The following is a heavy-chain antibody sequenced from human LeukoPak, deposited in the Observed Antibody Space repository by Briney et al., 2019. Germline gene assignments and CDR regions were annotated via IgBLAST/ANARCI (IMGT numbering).Heavy chain of an antibody. CDR3: AELGITMIGGV. V-gene: IGHV3-48*03. J-gene: IGHJ6*04. CDR1: GFTFSSYG. CDR2: ISSSGSTI. Sequence: GGSLRLSCVASGFTFSSYGLSWVRQAPGKGLEWVSYISSSGSTIYYADSVKGRFTISRDNAKNSLYLQMNSLRAEDTAVYYCAELGITMIGGVWGKGTTVTISS. D-gene: IGHD3-10*02.